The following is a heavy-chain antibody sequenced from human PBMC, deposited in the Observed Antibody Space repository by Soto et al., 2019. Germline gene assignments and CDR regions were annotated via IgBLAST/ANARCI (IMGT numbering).Heavy chain of an antibody. CDR1: GYTFTGYY. J-gene: IGHJ4*02. D-gene: IGHD4-17*01. Sequence: VSVKVSCKASGYTFTGYYMHWVRQAPGQGLEWMGWINPNSGGTNYAQKFQGWVTMTRDTSISTAYMELSRLRSDDTAVYYCARDSGTTVTTMGYWGQGTLVTVSS. CDR3: ARDSGTTVTTMGY. CDR2: INPNSGGT. V-gene: IGHV1-2*04.